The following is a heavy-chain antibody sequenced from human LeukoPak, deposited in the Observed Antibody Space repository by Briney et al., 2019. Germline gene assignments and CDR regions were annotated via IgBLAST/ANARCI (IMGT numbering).Heavy chain of an antibody. CDR2: IYPDDSET. Sequence: GESLKISCKGSGYSFTSYWIGWVRQTPGKGLEWMGIIYPDDSETIYSPSFQGQVTMSADKSSAYLQWNSVKASDTAMYYCARRGGGYDFNFDQWGQGTLVTVSS. D-gene: IGHD5-12*01. V-gene: IGHV5-51*01. J-gene: IGHJ4*02. CDR3: ARRGGGYDFNFDQ. CDR1: GYSFTSYW.